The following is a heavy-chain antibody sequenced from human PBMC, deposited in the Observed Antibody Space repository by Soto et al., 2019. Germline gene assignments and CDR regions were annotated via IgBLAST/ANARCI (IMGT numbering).Heavy chain of an antibody. CDR3: ARFLRRMTTVTTSFDY. Sequence: SETLSLTCTVSGGSVSSGSYYWSWIRQPPGKGLEWIGSIYYSGSTYYNPSLKSRVTISVDTSKNQFSLKLSSVTAADTAVYYCARFLRRMTTVTTSFDYWGQGTLVTVSS. CDR1: GGSVSSGSYY. V-gene: IGHV4-39*01. CDR2: IYYSGST. J-gene: IGHJ4*02. D-gene: IGHD4-17*01.